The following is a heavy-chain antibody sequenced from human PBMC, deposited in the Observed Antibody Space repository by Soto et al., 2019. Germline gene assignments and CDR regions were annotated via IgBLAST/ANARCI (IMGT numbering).Heavy chain of an antibody. Sequence: ASVKVSCKVSGYTLTELSMHWVRQAPGKGLEWMGGFDPEDGETIYAQKFQGRVTMTEDTSTDTAYMELSSLRSEDTAVYYCATDTPQPNPDAAGTTHYYYYYGMDVWGQGTTVTVSS. V-gene: IGHV1-24*01. CDR2: FDPEDGET. J-gene: IGHJ6*02. D-gene: IGHD1-7*01. CDR3: ATDTPQPNPDAAGTTHYYYYYGMDV. CDR1: GYTLTELS.